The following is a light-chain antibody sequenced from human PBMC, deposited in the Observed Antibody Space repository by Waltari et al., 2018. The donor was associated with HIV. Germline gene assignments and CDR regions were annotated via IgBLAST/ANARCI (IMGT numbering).Light chain of an antibody. V-gene: IGKV3-20*01. Sequence: EIVLTQSPGTLPLSPGDRATLSCKASQGVSSNYLAWYQQKPGQAPSLLISGASDRATGIPDRFSGSGSGTDFTLTISRLEPEDFAVYYCQQYDTTPTFGGGTKVEIK. CDR1: QGVSSNY. CDR3: QQYDTTPT. CDR2: GAS. J-gene: IGKJ4*01.